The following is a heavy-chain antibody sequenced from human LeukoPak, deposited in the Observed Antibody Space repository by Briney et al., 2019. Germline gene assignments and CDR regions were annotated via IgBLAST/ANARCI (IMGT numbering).Heavy chain of an antibody. CDR3: ARLGTDYDNTAYYYEPEFFQR. J-gene: IGHJ1*01. CDR1: GFTFSSYG. D-gene: IGHD3-22*01. V-gene: IGHV3-30*02. Sequence: GGSLRLSCAASGFTFSSYGMHWVRQAPGKGLEWVAFIRYDGSNKYYADSVKGRFTISRDNAKDSLYLQMNNLRAEDTAVYYCARLGTDYDNTAYYYEPEFFQRWGPGTLVIVSS. CDR2: IRYDGSNK.